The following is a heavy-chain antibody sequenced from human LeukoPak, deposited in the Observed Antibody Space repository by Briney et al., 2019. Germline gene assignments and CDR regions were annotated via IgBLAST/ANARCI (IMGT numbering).Heavy chain of an antibody. J-gene: IGHJ3*02. Sequence: PSETLSLTCTVSGASVSSYYWTWIRQPPGKGLQCIGYFHYSGSTNYNPSLKGRVTISVDTSKKQFSLRLTSVSAADTAVYYCARLGLPNAFDIWGQGTMVTVSS. D-gene: IGHD2-15*01. CDR2: FHYSGST. CDR3: ARLGLPNAFDI. V-gene: IGHV4-59*08. CDR1: GASVSSYY.